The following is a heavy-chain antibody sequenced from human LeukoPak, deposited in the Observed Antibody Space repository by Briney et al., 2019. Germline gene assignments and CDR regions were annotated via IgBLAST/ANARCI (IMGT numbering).Heavy chain of an antibody. J-gene: IGHJ4*02. Sequence: ASVKVSCKASGYTFTSYGISWVRQAPGQGLEWMGWISAYNGNTNYAQKLQGRVTMTTDTSTSTAYMELRSLRSDDTAVYYCARPYYGGNSVGYYFDYWGQGTLVTVSS. CDR3: ARPYYGGNSVGYYFDY. D-gene: IGHD4-23*01. V-gene: IGHV1-18*01. CDR2: ISAYNGNT. CDR1: GYTFTSYG.